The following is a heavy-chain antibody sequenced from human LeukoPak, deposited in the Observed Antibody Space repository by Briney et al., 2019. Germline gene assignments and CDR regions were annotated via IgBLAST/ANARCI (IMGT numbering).Heavy chain of an antibody. CDR3: ASQANHDFWSAIDY. D-gene: IGHD3-3*01. Sequence: GGSLRLSCAASGFTFSSYAMHWVRQAPGKGLEWVAVISYDGSNKYYADSVKGRFTISRDNSNNTLYLQMNSLRAEDTAVYYCASQANHDFWSAIDYWGQGTLVTVSS. V-gene: IGHV3-30*14. CDR2: ISYDGSNK. CDR1: GFTFSSYA. J-gene: IGHJ4*02.